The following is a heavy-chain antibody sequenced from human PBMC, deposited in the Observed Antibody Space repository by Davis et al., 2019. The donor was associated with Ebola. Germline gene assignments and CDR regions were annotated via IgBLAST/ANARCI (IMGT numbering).Heavy chain of an antibody. CDR1: GLTFSNFG. V-gene: IGHV3-7*01. J-gene: IGHJ4*02. D-gene: IGHD3-22*01. CDR2: IKQDGSEK. Sequence: GESLKISCATSGLTFSNFGMSWVRQAPGKGLEWVANIKQDGSEKYYVDSVKGRFTISRDNAKNSLYLQINSLRAEDTAVYYCARVVTMIVVTWGQGTLVTVSS. CDR3: ARVVTMIVVT.